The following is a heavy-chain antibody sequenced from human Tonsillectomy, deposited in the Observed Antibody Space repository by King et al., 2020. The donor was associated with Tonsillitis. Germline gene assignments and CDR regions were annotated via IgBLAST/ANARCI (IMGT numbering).Heavy chain of an antibody. CDR2: ICFSGSP. Sequence: VQLQESGPGLVKPSETLSLTCTVSGGSISSYYWSWIRQPPGKGLEWIGYICFSGSPNYNPSLKSRVTISVDTSKNQFSLKLGSVTAADTAVYYCARAKRVPYSIPFGFDYWGQGTLVTVSS. J-gene: IGHJ4*02. V-gene: IGHV4-59*08. D-gene: IGHD6-13*01. CDR3: ARAKRVPYSIPFGFDY. CDR1: GGSISSYY.